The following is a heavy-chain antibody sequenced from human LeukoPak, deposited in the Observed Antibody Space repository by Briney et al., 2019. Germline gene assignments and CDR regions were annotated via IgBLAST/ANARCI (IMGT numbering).Heavy chain of an antibody. V-gene: IGHV3-33*01. J-gene: IGHJ4*02. Sequence: GGSLRLSCAASGFTFSSYGMHWVRQAPGKGLEWVAVIWYDGSSKYYADSVKGRFTISRDNSKNTLYLQMNSLRAEDTAVYYCAREVSGYSYGYFDYWGQGTLVTVSS. CDR1: GFTFSSYG. D-gene: IGHD5-18*01. CDR3: AREVSGYSYGYFDY. CDR2: IWYDGSSK.